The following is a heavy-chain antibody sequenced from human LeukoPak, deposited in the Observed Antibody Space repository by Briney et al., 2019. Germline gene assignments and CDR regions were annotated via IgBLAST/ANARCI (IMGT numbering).Heavy chain of an antibody. CDR2: ISASGGST. Sequence: GGSLRLSCAASGFTFSSYAMSWVRQAPGKGLKWVSAISASGGSTYYADSVKGRFTISRDNSKNALYLQMNSLRAEDTAVYYCAKGIWSGYRWYFDYWGQGTLVTVSS. V-gene: IGHV3-23*01. CDR1: GFTFSSYA. D-gene: IGHD3-3*01. CDR3: AKGIWSGYRWYFDY. J-gene: IGHJ4*02.